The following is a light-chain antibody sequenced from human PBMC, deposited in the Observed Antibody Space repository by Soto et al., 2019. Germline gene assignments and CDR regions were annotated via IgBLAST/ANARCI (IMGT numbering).Light chain of an antibody. J-gene: IGKJ3*01. CDR2: GAS. Sequence: EIVLTQSPGTLSLSPGERATLSCRASQSVSSSYLAWYQQKPGQAPRLLIYGASSRATGIPDRFSGSWSGTDFTITISRLEPEDFGVYYGQQYGSSPLFTFGPGTKVVIK. V-gene: IGKV3-20*01. CDR1: QSVSSSY. CDR3: QQYGSSPLFT.